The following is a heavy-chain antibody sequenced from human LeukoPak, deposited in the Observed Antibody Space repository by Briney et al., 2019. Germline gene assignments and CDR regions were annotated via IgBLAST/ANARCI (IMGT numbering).Heavy chain of an antibody. CDR3: ARLFTMVRGVIMRAFYYYYMDV. D-gene: IGHD3-10*01. CDR2: INPSGGST. J-gene: IGHJ6*03. CDR1: GYTFTSYY. V-gene: IGHV1-46*01. Sequence: ASVKVSCKASGYTFTSYYIHWVRQAPGEGLEWMGIINPSGGSTSYAQKFQGRVTMTRDMSTSTVYMELRSLRSDDTAVYYCARLFTMVRGVIMRAFYYYYMDVWGKGTTVTISS.